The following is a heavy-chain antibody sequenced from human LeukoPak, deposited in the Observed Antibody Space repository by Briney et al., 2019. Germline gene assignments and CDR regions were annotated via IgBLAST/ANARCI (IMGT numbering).Heavy chain of an antibody. D-gene: IGHD3-10*01. Sequence: GGSLRLSCAASGFAFSRTHMNWVRQAPGKGLEWLSYISFSNSPIYYADSVRGRLTISRDNAKNSVYLQMNSLRAEDTAVYYCASLGYGAGSYYSDYWGQGTLVTVSS. CDR3: ASLGYGAGSYYSDY. V-gene: IGHV3-48*01. J-gene: IGHJ4*02. CDR2: ISFSNSPI. CDR1: GFAFSRTH.